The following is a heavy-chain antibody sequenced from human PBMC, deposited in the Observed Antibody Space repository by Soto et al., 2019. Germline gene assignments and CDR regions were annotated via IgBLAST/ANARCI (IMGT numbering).Heavy chain of an antibody. CDR2: ITFRGDNT. CDR3: AKLGTSGVFDN. CDR1: GFTFSSYA. Sequence: EVQLLESGGGLVPPGGSLRLSCAASGFTFSSYAMSWVRQAPGEGLEWLAGITFRGDNTYYADSVKGRFTLSRDNSRNRLDLQMNSLKVEDTALYYCAKLGTSGVFDNCGQGTLLTVSS. J-gene: IGHJ4*02. V-gene: IGHV3-23*01. D-gene: IGHD1-1*01.